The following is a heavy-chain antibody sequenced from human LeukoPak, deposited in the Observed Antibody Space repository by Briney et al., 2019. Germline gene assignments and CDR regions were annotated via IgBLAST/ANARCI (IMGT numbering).Heavy chain of an antibody. CDR2: IIPILGTS. CDR1: GGTFSSYA. CDR3: ARGGFFGVVPTFFSYPMDV. D-gene: IGHD3-3*01. Sequence: SVKVSCKASGGTFSSYAISWVRQAPGQGLEWMGGIIPILGTSTYAQRFQGRVTITADKSTSTAYMQLSSLRSEDTAIYYCARGGFFGVVPTFFSYPMDVWGKGTTVTVSS. J-gene: IGHJ6*03. V-gene: IGHV1-69*06.